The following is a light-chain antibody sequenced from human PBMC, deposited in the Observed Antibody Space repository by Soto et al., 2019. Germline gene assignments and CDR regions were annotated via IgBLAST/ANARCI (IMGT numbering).Light chain of an antibody. Sequence: QSVLTQPASVSGSPGQSITISCTGTSSDVGGYNYVSWYQQHPGKAPKLMIYDVSNRPSGVSNRFSGSKSGNTASLTISGLQAEDEADYYCSSYTSSGTLPYVFGTGTKVT. V-gene: IGLV2-14*01. CDR1: SSDVGGYNY. CDR3: SSYTSSGTLPYV. J-gene: IGLJ1*01. CDR2: DVS.